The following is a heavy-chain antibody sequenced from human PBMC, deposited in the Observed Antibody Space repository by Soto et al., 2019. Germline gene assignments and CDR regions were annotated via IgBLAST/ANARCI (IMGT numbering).Heavy chain of an antibody. D-gene: IGHD6-19*01. CDR1: GGTFSSYA. Sequence: SVKVSCKASGGTFSSYAISWVRQAPGQGLEWMGGIIPIFGTANYAQKFQGRVTITADESTSTAYMELSSLRSEDTAVYYCARELIAVAGTNWFDPWGQGTLVTVSS. CDR2: IIPIFGTA. CDR3: ARELIAVAGTNWFDP. J-gene: IGHJ5*02. V-gene: IGHV1-69*13.